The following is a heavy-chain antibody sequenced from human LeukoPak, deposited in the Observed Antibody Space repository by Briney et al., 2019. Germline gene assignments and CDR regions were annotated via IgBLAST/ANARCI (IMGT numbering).Heavy chain of an antibody. CDR2: INPNSGGT. V-gene: IGHV1-2*02. Sequence: ASVKVSCKASGYTFTGYYMHWVRQAPGQGLEWMGWINPNSGGTNYAQKFQGKVTMTRDTSISTAYMELSRLRSDDAAVYYCARELPRIAAASISSDYWGQGTLVTVSS. CDR1: GYTFTGYY. D-gene: IGHD6-13*01. CDR3: ARELPRIAAASISSDY. J-gene: IGHJ4*01.